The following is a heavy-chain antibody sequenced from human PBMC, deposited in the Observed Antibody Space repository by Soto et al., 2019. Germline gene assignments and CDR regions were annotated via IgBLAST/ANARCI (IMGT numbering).Heavy chain of an antibody. J-gene: IGHJ5*02. V-gene: IGHV3-48*02. Sequence: GGSLILSCAASGFTFSSYIMNWVRQAPGKGLEWVSYISSSSSTIYYADSVKGRFTISRDNAKNSLYLQMNSLRDEDTAVYYCARDGALIVVVTAIPPGWFDPWGQGTLVTVSS. CDR2: ISSSSSTI. CDR3: ARDGALIVVVTAIPPGWFDP. D-gene: IGHD2-21*02. CDR1: GFTFSSYI.